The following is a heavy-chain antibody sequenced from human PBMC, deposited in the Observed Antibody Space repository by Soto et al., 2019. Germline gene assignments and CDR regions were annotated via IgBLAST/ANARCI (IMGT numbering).Heavy chain of an antibody. CDR1: GGTFSSYA. Sequence: SVKVSCKACGGTFSSYAISWVRQAPGQGLEWMGGIIPIFGTANYAQKFQGRVTITADKSTSTAYMELSSLRSEDTAVYYCAWVITPNFHYWGQGTLLTXSS. CDR2: IIPIFGTA. J-gene: IGHJ4*02. CDR3: AWVITPNFHY. V-gene: IGHV1-69*06. D-gene: IGHD3-22*01.